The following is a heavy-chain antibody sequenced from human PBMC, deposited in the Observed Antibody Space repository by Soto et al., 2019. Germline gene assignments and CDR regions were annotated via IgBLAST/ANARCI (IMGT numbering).Heavy chain of an antibody. CDR2: IDWDDDK. CDR3: VRIQRSSGWNNWFDP. Sequence: SGPTLVNPTQTLTLTCTVSGFSLRTSGTRLSWIRQPPGKALEWLARIDWDDDKFYNTSLKTRLTISKDTSKNQVVLTMTNMDPVDTATYYCVRIQRSSGWNNWFDPWGQGTLVTVS. CDR1: GFSLRTSGTR. D-gene: IGHD6-25*01. J-gene: IGHJ5*02. V-gene: IGHV2-70*04.